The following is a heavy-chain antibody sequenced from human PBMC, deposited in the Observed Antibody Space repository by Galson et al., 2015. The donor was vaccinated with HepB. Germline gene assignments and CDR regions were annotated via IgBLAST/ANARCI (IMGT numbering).Heavy chain of an antibody. D-gene: IGHD3-10*01. CDR2: ISAYNGNT. V-gene: IGHV1-18*04. Sequence: SVKVSCKASGYTFTSYGISWVRQAPGQGLEWMGWISAYNGNTNYAQKLQGRVTMTTDTSTSTAYMELRSLRSDDTAVYYCARSDRGDYYGSGSLEFDLWGRGTLVTVSS. CDR3: ARSDRGDYYGSGSLEFDL. J-gene: IGHJ2*01. CDR1: GYTFTSYG.